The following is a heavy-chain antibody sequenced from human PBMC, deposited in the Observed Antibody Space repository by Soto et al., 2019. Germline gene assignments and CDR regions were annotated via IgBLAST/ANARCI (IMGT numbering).Heavy chain of an antibody. CDR2: INSSGCAT. D-gene: IGHD3-10*01. CDR1: LYPLTPYY. J-gene: IGHJ3*01. Sequence: AGVPVSHLPCLYPLTPYYIHLVRQAPAQGLEWMGTINSSGCATNFPQRFHGRVAMRRDKSTSTVYIHLSSLRSEDTAVYYCARANYGSGTVFAALDFWGRGTRFTAS. V-gene: IGHV1-46*01. CDR3: ARANYGSGTVFAALDF.